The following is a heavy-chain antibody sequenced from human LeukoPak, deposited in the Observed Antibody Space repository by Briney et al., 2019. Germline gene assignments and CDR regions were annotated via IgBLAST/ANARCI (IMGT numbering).Heavy chain of an antibody. CDR2: IDPSSGYI. J-gene: IGHJ4*02. CDR1: GFTFSTYP. V-gene: IGHV3-21*01. CDR3: TRGSYGDYEY. D-gene: IGHD4-17*01. Sequence: GGSLRLSCSASGFTFSTYPMNWVRQAPGKGLEWVSSIDPSSGYIYYADSVRGRFTISRDNAQNSLYLQVNSLRAEDTAVYYCTRGSYGDYEYWGQGTLVTVSS.